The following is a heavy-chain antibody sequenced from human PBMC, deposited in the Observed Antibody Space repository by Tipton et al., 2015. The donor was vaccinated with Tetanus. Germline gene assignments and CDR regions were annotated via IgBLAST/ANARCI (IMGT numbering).Heavy chain of an antibody. CDR2: IKQDGNEK. Sequence: SLRLSCAASGFDLRSDWMTWVRQAPGKGLEWVANIKQDGNEKYHVDSVKGRFTISRDNGKNLLYLQMSRLRAEDTAVYYCARVVRDYYYGMDVWGQGTTVTVSS. CDR1: GFDLRSDW. J-gene: IGHJ6*02. D-gene: IGHD3-10*01. V-gene: IGHV3-7*04. CDR3: ARVVRDYYYGMDV.